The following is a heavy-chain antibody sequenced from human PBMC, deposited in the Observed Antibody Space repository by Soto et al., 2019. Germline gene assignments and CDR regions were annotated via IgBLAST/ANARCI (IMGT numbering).Heavy chain of an antibody. CDR3: AKSILTGNEYYYGMDV. CDR1: GYTFINYG. CDR2: LSTYNGNT. Sequence: ASVKVSCKASGYTFINYGISWVRQAPGQELEWVGLLSTYNGNTNYVQNLQGRVNMTTDTSTSTAYMELRSLRSDDTAVYYGAKSILTGNEYYYGMDVRGQGTTVTVSS. D-gene: IGHD3-9*01. V-gene: IGHV1-18*01. J-gene: IGHJ6*02.